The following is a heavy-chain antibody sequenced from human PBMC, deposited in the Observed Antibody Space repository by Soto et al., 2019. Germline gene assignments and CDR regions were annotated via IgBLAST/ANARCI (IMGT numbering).Heavy chain of an antibody. Sequence: QVQLQESGPGLVKPSGTLSLTCAVSGGSISSSNWWSWVRQPPGKGLEWVGVIYHSGSTNHNPSHKRRVHISVDQSKNQISLKLSSVTGADTAVYYCARVVGGYEYGMDGWGQGTTVTVSS. CDR2: IYHSGST. D-gene: IGHD2-2*01. CDR3: ARVVGGYEYGMDG. J-gene: IGHJ6*02. V-gene: IGHV4-4*02. CDR1: GGSISSSNW.